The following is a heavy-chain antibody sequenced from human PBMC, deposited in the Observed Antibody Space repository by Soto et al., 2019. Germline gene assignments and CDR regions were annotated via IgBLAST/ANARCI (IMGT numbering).Heavy chain of an antibody. V-gene: IGHV1-8*01. D-gene: IGHD4-4*01. J-gene: IGHJ6*03. Sequence: ASVKVSCKASGYTFTSYDINWVRQATGQGLEWMGWMNPNSGNTGYAQKFQGRVTMTRNTSISTAYMELSSLRSEDTAVYYCARSAHSAWYYYMDVWGKGTTVTVSS. CDR2: MNPNSGNT. CDR3: ARSAHSAWYYYMDV. CDR1: GYTFTSYD.